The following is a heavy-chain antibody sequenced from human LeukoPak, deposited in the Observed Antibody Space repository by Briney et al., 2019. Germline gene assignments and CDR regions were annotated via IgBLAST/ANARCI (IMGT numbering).Heavy chain of an antibody. D-gene: IGHD3-22*01. CDR2: ISYDGSNK. CDR3: ARGETYYYDSSGYY. V-gene: IGHV3-30*04. J-gene: IGHJ4*02. Sequence: GGSLRLSCAASGFTFSSYAMHWVRQAPGKGLEWVAAISYDGSNKYYADSVKGRFTISRDNSKNTLYLQMNSLRAEDTAVYYCARGETYYYDSSGYYWGQGTLVTVSS. CDR1: GFTFSSYA.